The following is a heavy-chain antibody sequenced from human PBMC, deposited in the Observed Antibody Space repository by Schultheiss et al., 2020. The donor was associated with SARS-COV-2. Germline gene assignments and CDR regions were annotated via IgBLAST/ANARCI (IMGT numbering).Heavy chain of an antibody. CDR1: GFTFSSYD. CDR2: ISGSGGST. CDR3: ARARPPVGMDV. Sequence: GESLKISCAASGFTFSSYDMHWVRQATGKGLEWVSAISGSGGSTYYADSVKGRFTISRDNSKNTLYLQMNSLRAEDTAVYYCARARPPVGMDVWGQGTTVTVSS. V-gene: IGHV3-23*01. J-gene: IGHJ6*02.